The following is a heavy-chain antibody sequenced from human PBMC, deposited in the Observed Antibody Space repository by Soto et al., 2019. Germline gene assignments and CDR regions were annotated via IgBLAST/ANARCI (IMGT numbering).Heavy chain of an antibody. D-gene: IGHD4-17*01. Sequence: GGSLRLSCAASGFTFSNYGMHWVRQAPGKGLEWVAIIWYDGGNKYYADSVKGRFTISRDNSKNTLFLQMDSLRAEDTAVYYCARAYFPRRYPTVTTFYYYMDVWGKGTAVTVSS. CDR1: GFTFSNYG. J-gene: IGHJ6*03. V-gene: IGHV3-33*01. CDR3: ARAYFPRRYPTVTTFYYYMDV. CDR2: IWYDGGNK.